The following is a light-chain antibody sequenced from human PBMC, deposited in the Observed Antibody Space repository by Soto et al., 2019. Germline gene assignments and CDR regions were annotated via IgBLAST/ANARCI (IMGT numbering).Light chain of an antibody. CDR3: QQRSNWPPIT. CDR1: QSVSSY. J-gene: IGKJ5*01. V-gene: IGKV3-11*01. Sequence: EIVFTQSPATLSFSPGARATLSCRASQSVSSYLAWYQQKPGQAPRLLIYDASNRATGIPARFSGSASGTDFTLTISSLEAEDFAVYYCQQRSNWPPITFGQGTRLEIK. CDR2: DAS.